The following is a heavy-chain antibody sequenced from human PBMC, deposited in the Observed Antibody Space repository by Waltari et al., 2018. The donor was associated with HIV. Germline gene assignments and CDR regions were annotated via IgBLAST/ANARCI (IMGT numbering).Heavy chain of an antibody. D-gene: IGHD4-17*01. CDR3: AKGTLNPLTTDY. V-gene: IGHV3-23*01. CDR1: GFTFSSYA. CDR2: IFGDGGST. J-gene: IGHJ4*02. Sequence: EVQLLESGGGLVQPGGSLRLSCAGSGFTFSSYAMTWVRQAPGRGLEGVSAIFGDGGSTFYADSVKGRFTISRDNSKNTLYLQVNSLRAEDTAVYYCAKGTLNPLTTDYWGQGTLVTVSS.